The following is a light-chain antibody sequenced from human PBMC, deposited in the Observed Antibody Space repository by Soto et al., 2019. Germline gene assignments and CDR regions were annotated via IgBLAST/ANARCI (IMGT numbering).Light chain of an antibody. CDR2: GAS. CDR3: QVYVSSSWT. J-gene: IGKJ1*01. CDR1: QSVSNNY. Sequence: EIVLTQSPGTLSLSPGERVTLSCRASQSVSNNYLAWYQQKPGQAPRLLIYGASTRATGIPDRFSGRGSGTDFGLTISRLEPEDFAVYYCQVYVSSSWTFGQGTKVEIK. V-gene: IGKV3-20*01.